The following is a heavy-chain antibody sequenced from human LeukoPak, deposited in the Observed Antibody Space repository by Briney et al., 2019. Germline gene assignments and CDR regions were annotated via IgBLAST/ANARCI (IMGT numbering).Heavy chain of an antibody. J-gene: IGHJ6*03. CDR3: AREGRSYPYYYYMDV. V-gene: IGHV1-69*13. Sequence: GASVKVSCKASGGTFSSYAISWVRQAPGQGLEWMGGIIPIFGTANYAQKFQGRVTITADESTSTAYMELSSLRSEDTAVYYCAREGRSYPYYYYMDVWGKGTTVTISS. CDR1: GGTFSSYA. D-gene: IGHD1-26*01. CDR2: IIPIFGTA.